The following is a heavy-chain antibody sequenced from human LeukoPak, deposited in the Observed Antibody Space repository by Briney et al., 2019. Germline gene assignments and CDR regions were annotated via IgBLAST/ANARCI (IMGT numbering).Heavy chain of an antibody. V-gene: IGHV4-39*01. CDR3: VRHISANTGYFDS. CDR2: IHYSGSS. J-gene: IGHJ4*02. CDR1: DGSVSSGTYY. Sequence: PSETLSPTCTISDGSVSSGTYYWGWIRQSPGKGLEWIGSIHYSGSSYYNPSLKSRAAIFVDTSRDQVSMDLSYVTAADTALYYCVRHISANTGYFDSCGQGTLVTVSS.